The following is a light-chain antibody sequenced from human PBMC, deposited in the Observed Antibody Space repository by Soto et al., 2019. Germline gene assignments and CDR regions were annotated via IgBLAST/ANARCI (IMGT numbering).Light chain of an antibody. V-gene: IGLV2-14*03. J-gene: IGLJ2*01. CDR3: SSHTTSTTLVV. CDR1: SSNVGAYDF. Sequence: QSALTQPASVSGSPGQSITISCTGTSSNVGAYDFVSWYQQLPGKAPKLMIYDVSYRPSGVSNRFSGSKFGNTASLTISGLQAEDEADYYCSSHTTSTTLVVFGGGTKLTVL. CDR2: DVS.